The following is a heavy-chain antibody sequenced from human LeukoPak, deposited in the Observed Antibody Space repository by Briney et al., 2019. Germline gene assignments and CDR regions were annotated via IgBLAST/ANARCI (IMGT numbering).Heavy chain of an antibody. V-gene: IGHV3-48*02. J-gene: IGHJ5*02. CDR1: GFTFSSYS. CDR3: AVQRYGDYVS. D-gene: IGHD4-17*01. Sequence: GGSLRLSCAASGFTFSSYSMTWVRRAPGKGLEWVSYISSSSSTIYYADSVKGRFTISRDNAKNSLYLQMNSLRDEDTAVYYCAVQRYGDYVSWGQGTLVTVSS. CDR2: ISSSSSTI.